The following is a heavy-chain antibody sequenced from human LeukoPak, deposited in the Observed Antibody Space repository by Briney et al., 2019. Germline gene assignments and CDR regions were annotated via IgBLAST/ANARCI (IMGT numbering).Heavy chain of an antibody. CDR2: INPNSGGT. J-gene: IGHJ4*02. Sequence: ASVKVSCKASGYTFTSYDMHWVRQAPGQGLEWMGWINPNSGGTNYAQKFQGRVTMTRDTSISTAYMDLSRLRSDDTAVYYCARALHDYGDYWGQGTLLSLSS. V-gene: IGHV1-2*02. CDR3: ARALHDYGDY. CDR1: GYTFTSYD.